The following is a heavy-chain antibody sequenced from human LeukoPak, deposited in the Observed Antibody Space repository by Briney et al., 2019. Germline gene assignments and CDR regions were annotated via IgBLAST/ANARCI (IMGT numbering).Heavy chain of an antibody. CDR2: IYYSGST. J-gene: IGHJ4*02. Sequence: PSETLSLTCTVSGGSISSSSYYWGWIRQPPGKGLEWIGCIYYSGSTYYNPSLKSRVTISVDTSKNQFSLKLSSVTAADTAVYYCARQGVAALFDYWGQGTLVTVSS. D-gene: IGHD6-19*01. CDR3: ARQGVAALFDY. V-gene: IGHV4-39*01. CDR1: GGSISSSSYY.